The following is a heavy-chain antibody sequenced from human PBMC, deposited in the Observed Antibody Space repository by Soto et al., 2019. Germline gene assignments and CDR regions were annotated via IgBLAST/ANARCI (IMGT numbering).Heavy chain of an antibody. J-gene: IGHJ6*02. V-gene: IGHV3-30*03. D-gene: IGHD2-15*01. CDR1: GFTFSSYG. CDR2: ISSDGSNK. CDR3: TTEASYCSFRSCYPMYPHGYDV. Sequence: QVQRVESGGGVVQPGRSLRLSCAASGFTFSSYGMHWVRQAPGKGLEWVAVISSDGSNKYYGDSVKGRFTISRDNTKNTMYLHMNSLRAEDTSVYYCTTEASYCSFRSCYPMYPHGYDVWGQGTTVTVSS.